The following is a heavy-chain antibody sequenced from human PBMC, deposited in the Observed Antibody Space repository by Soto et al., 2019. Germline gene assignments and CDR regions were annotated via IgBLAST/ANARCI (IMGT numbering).Heavy chain of an antibody. Sequence: SLRLSCAASGFTFSSYAMSWVRQAPGKGLEWVSAISGSGGSTYYADSVKGRFTISRDNSKNTLYLQMNSLRAEDTAVYYCAKVGARSLKYIDYWGQGTLVTVSS. D-gene: IGHD1-26*01. V-gene: IGHV3-23*01. CDR1: GFTFSSYA. CDR2: ISGSGGST. J-gene: IGHJ4*02. CDR3: AKVGARSLKYIDY.